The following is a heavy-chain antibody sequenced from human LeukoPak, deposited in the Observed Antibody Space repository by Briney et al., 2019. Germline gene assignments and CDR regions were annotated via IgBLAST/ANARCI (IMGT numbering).Heavy chain of an antibody. CDR3: SREDGAFSPFGY. D-gene: IGHD5-24*01. Sequence: KTSETLSLTCAVSGGSISNYNWCWFVQQPPEQLLEVIGEISLTGLTHYDPSLENRVIVSLDKSKNQLSLNLTSVTAADTAEYYCSREDGAFSPFGYWGQGTLVTVLS. V-gene: IGHV4-4*02. J-gene: IGHJ4*02. CDR2: ISLTGLT. CDR1: GGSISNYNW.